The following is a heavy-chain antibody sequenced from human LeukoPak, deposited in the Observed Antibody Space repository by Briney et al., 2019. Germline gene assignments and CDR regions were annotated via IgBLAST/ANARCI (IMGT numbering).Heavy chain of an antibody. CDR2: IYPGDSDT. Sequence: GESLKISCKGSGYSFTSYWIGWVRQMPGKGLEWTGIIYPGDSDTRYSPSFQGQVTISADKSISTAYLQWSSLKASDTAMYYCASYYDILTAHDAFDIWGQGTMVTVSS. J-gene: IGHJ3*02. D-gene: IGHD3-9*01. CDR1: GYSFTSYW. V-gene: IGHV5-51*01. CDR3: ASYYDILTAHDAFDI.